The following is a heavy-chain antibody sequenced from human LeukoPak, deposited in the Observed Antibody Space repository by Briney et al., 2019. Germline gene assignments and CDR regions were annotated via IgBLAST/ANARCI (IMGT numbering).Heavy chain of an antibody. CDR3: ARVPLGSLLRRGPYAFDM. CDR2: SGGYNGQA. J-gene: IGHJ3*02. Sequence: ASVKASCKPYGYTFTRFGAAVVRHGPGQARDRRGWSGGYNGQANYAQRVQGSVTVTTDTSTSAAYMDMSSLSPDATAMYFCARVPLGSLLRRGPYAFDMWGQGTMVTVSS. CDR1: GYTFTRFG. V-gene: IGHV1-18*01. D-gene: IGHD1-14*01.